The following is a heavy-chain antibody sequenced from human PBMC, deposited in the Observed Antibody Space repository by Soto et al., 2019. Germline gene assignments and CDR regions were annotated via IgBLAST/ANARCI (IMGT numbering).Heavy chain of an antibody. Sequence: QVQLQQWGAGLLKPSETLSLTCAVYGGSFSGYYWSWIRQPPGKGLEWIGEINHSGRTNYNPSLKSRVPISVDTSKNQFSLKLSSVTAADTAVYYCARARFRWFGESNWGQGTLVTVSS. CDR2: INHSGRT. V-gene: IGHV4-34*01. J-gene: IGHJ4*02. CDR3: ARARFRWFGESN. CDR1: GGSFSGYY. D-gene: IGHD3-10*01.